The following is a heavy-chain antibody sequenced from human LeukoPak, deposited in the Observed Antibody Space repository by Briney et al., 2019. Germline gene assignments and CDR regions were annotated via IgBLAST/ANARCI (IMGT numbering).Heavy chain of an antibody. CDR1: GFIVSSNS. V-gene: IGHV3-53*05. CDR2: TYSDGST. D-gene: IGHD5-12*01. CDR3: ARGPLSGYEDY. Sequence: PGGSLRLSCAASGFIVSSNSMSWVRQPPGKGLECVSVTYSDGSTYYADSVRGRFTVSRDNSENTLYLEMNSLRLEDTAVYYCARGPLSGYEDYWGQGILVAVSS. J-gene: IGHJ4*02.